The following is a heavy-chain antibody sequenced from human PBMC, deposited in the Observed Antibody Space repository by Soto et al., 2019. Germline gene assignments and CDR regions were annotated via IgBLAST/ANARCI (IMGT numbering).Heavy chain of an antibody. Sequence: GGSLRLSCAASGFTFSSYGMHWVRQAPGKGLEWVAVISYDGSNKYYADSVKGRLTISRDNSKNTLYLQMNSLRAEDTAVYYCAKDVFYMTQVFDYWGQGTLVTVSS. CDR2: ISYDGSNK. CDR3: AKDVFYMTQVFDY. D-gene: IGHD3-10*02. V-gene: IGHV3-30*18. CDR1: GFTFSSYG. J-gene: IGHJ4*02.